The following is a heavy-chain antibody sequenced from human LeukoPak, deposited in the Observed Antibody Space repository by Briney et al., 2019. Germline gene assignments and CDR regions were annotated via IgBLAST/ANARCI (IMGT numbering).Heavy chain of an antibody. V-gene: IGHV1-69*01. CDR1: GGTFSSYA. J-gene: IGHJ4*02. CDR2: IIPIFGTA. CDR3: ARGLHYDFWSGYWFDY. D-gene: IGHD3-3*01. Sequence: GSSVKVSCKASGGTFSSYAISWVRQVPGQGLEWMGGIIPIFGTANYAQKFQGRVTITADESTSTAYMELSSLRSEDTAVYYCARGLHYDFWSGYWFDYWGQGTLVTVSS.